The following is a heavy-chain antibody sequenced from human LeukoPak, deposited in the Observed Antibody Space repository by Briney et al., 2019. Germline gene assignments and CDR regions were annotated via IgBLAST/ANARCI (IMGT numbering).Heavy chain of an antibody. D-gene: IGHD3-16*02. V-gene: IGHV3-21*01. CDR1: GFTFSSYS. Sequence: GGSLRLSCAASGFTFSSYSMNWVRQAPGKGLEWVSSISSSSSYIYYADSVKGRFTISRDNAKNSLYLQMNSLRAEDTAVYYCARKWGGLSSPYYSDYWGQGTLVTVSS. CDR3: ARKWGGLSSPYYSDY. CDR2: ISSSSSYI. J-gene: IGHJ4*02.